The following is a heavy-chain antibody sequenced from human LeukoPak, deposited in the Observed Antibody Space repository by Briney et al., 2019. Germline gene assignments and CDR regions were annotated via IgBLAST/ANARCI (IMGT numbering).Heavy chain of an antibody. Sequence: GASVKVSCKASGYTFTEYYMHWVRQAPGQGLEWMGWINPNSGGTNYAQKFQGRVTMTRDTSISTAYMELSRLRSDDTAVYYCARGVKSRPLGYSSSWYSDYWGQGTLVTVSS. V-gene: IGHV1-2*02. CDR1: GYTFTEYY. J-gene: IGHJ4*02. D-gene: IGHD6-13*01. CDR3: ARGVKSRPLGYSSSWYSDY. CDR2: INPNSGGT.